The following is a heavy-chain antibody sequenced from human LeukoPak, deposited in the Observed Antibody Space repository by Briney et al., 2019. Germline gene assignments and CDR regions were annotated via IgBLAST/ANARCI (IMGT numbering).Heavy chain of an antibody. D-gene: IGHD3-22*01. CDR3: AKLLDYYDSTEDY. Sequence: GGSLRLSCAASGFTFSSYAMSWVRQAPGKGLEWVSVIYSGGSTYYADSVKGRFTISRDNSKNTLYLQMNSLRAEDTAVYYCAKLLDYYDSTEDYWGQGTLVTVSS. J-gene: IGHJ4*02. CDR1: GFTFSSYA. CDR2: IYSGGST. V-gene: IGHV3-23*03.